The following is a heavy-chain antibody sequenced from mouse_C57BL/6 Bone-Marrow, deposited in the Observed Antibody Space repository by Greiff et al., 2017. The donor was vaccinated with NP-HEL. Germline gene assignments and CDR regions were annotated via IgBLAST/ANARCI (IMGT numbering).Heavy chain of an antibody. Sequence: EVQLQQSGAELVRPGASVKLSCTASGFNIQDDYMHWVKQRPEQGLEWIGWIDPENGDTESASKFQGKATITADTSSNTAYLQLSSLTSEDTAVYYCTVYYGNDYAMDYWGQGTSVTVSS. V-gene: IGHV14-4*01. D-gene: IGHD2-1*01. CDR2: IDPENGDT. CDR1: GFNIQDDY. CDR3: TVYYGNDYAMDY. J-gene: IGHJ4*01.